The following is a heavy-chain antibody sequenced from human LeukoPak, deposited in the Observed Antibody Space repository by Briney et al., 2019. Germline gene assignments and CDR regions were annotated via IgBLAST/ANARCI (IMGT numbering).Heavy chain of an antibody. CDR1: GFTFSSCG. Sequence: GGSLRLSCAASGFTFSSCGMHWVRQAPGKGLEWVAVIWYDGSNKYYADSVKGRFTVSRDSSKNTLYLQMNSLRAEDTAVYYCATAVASSSGWYADYWGQGTLVTVSS. V-gene: IGHV3-33*01. CDR3: ATAVASSSGWYADY. CDR2: IWYDGSNK. J-gene: IGHJ4*02. D-gene: IGHD6-19*01.